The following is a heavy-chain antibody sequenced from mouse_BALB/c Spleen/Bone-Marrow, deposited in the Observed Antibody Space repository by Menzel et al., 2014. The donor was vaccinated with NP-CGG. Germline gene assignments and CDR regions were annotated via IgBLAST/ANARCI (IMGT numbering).Heavy chain of an antibody. V-gene: IGHV10-1*02. Sequence: EVQAVESGGGLVQPKGSLKLSCAASGFTFNTYAMNWVRQAPGKGLEWVARIRSKSNNYATYYADSVKDRFTISRDDSQSMLYLQMNNLKTEDTAMYYCVRHRYGGYAMASWGQGTSVTVS. CDR1: GFTFNTYA. CDR3: VRHRYGGYAMAS. J-gene: IGHJ4*01. D-gene: IGHD2-14*01. CDR2: IRSKSNNYAT.